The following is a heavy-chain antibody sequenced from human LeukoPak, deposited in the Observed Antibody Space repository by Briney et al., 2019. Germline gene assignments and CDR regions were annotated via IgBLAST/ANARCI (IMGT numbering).Heavy chain of an antibody. CDR2: IYYSGST. CDR3: ARSPNYYDSSGYFY. D-gene: IGHD3-22*01. J-gene: IGHJ4*02. Sequence: SETLSLTCIVSGGSISSYYWSWIRQPPGKGLEWIGYIYYSGSTNYNPSLKSRVTISVDTSKNQFSLKLSSVTAADTAVYYCARSPNYYDSSGYFYWGQGTLVTVSS. V-gene: IGHV4-59*01. CDR1: GGSISSYY.